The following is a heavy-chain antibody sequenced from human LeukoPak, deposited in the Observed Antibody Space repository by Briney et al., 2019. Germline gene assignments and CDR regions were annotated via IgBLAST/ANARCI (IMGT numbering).Heavy chain of an antibody. CDR3: ARDGAAMVNDAFDI. V-gene: IGHV3-21*01. Sequence: GGSLRLSCAASGLTFSSYSMNWVRKAPGKGLEWVSSISSSSYIYDADSVTGRCTMSRDNAKNSLYLQMNSLRAEDTAVYYCARDGAAMVNDAFDIWGQGTMVTVSS. D-gene: IGHD5-18*01. CDR1: GLTFSSYS. CDR2: ISSSSYI. J-gene: IGHJ3*02.